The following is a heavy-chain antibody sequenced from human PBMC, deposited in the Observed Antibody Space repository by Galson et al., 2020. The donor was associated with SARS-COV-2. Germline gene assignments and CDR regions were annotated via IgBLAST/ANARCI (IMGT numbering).Heavy chain of an antibody. D-gene: IGHD6-19*01. CDR2: IYHSGST. V-gene: IGHV4-4*02. Sequence: ASETLSLTCAVSGGSISSSNWWSWVRQPPGKGLEWIGEIYHSGSTNYNPSLKSRVTISVDKSKNQFSLKLSSVTATDTAVYYCARSRGYSSGWYRGYWGQGTLVTVSS. J-gene: IGHJ4*02. CDR3: ARSRGYSSGWYRGY. CDR1: GGSISSSNW.